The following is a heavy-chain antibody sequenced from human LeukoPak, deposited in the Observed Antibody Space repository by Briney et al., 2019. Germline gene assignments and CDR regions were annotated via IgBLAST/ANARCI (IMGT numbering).Heavy chain of an antibody. CDR3: ASIVVPAAGFDY. Sequence: GGSLRLSCAASGFTFSSYGMHWVRQAPGKGLEWVAFIRYDGSNKYYADSVKGRFTISRDNSKNTLYLQMNSLRAEDTAVYYCASIVVPAAGFDYWGQGTLVTVSS. D-gene: IGHD2-2*01. V-gene: IGHV3-30*02. J-gene: IGHJ4*02. CDR1: GFTFSSYG. CDR2: IRYDGSNK.